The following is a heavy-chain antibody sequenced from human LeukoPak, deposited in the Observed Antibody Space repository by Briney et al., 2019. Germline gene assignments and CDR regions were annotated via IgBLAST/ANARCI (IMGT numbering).Heavy chain of an antibody. CDR1: GGSISSGDYY. Sequence: SETLSLTCTVSGGSISSGDYYWSWIRQPLGKGLEWIGYIYYSGSTYYNPSLKSRVTISVDTSKNQFSLKLSSVTAADTAVYYCARSEWELRDFDYWGQGTLVTVSS. CDR2: IYYSGST. J-gene: IGHJ4*02. CDR3: ARSEWELRDFDY. D-gene: IGHD1-26*01. V-gene: IGHV4-30-4*01.